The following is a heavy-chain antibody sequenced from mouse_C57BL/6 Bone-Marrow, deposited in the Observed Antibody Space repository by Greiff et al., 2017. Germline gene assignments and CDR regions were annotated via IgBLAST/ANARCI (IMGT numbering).Heavy chain of an antibody. V-gene: IGHV1-64*01. CDR1: GYTFTSYW. CDR3: ALLWPYYYAMDY. J-gene: IGHJ4*01. CDR2: IHPNSGST. Sequence: QVQLQQPGAELVKPGASVTLSCKASGYTFTSYWMHWVKQRPGPGLEWIGMIHPNSGSTNYNEKFKSKATLTVAKSSSTAYMQLSSLTSEDSAVDYCALLWPYYYAMDYWGQGTSVTVSS. D-gene: IGHD1-1*02.